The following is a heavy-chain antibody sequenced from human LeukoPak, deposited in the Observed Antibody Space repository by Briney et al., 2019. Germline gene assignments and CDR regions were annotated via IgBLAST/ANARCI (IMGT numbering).Heavy chain of an antibody. CDR1: GYTFTSYD. J-gene: IGHJ6*03. CDR3: ARGIFSKNRLLWFGELLKVGRVDNYYYYMDV. CDR2: MNPNSGNT. Sequence: GASVKVSCKASGYTFTSYDINWVRQATGQGLEWMGWMNPNSGNTGYAQKFQGRVTMTRNTSISTAYMELSSLRSEDTAVYYCARGIFSKNRLLWFGELLKVGRVDNYYYYMDVWGKGTTVTISS. V-gene: IGHV1-8*01. D-gene: IGHD3-10*01.